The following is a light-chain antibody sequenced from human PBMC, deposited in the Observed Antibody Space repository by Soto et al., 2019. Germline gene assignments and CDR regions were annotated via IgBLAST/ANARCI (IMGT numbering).Light chain of an antibody. V-gene: IGLV4-69*01. Sequence: QLVLTQSPSASASLGASVKLTCTLSSGHSNYAIAWHQQQPEKGPRYLMILNSDGSHNKGDGIPDRFSGSSSGAERYLTIAGLQSEDEADYYCQTWATGIRVFGGGTKLTVL. J-gene: IGLJ3*02. CDR1: SGHSNYA. CDR2: LNSDGSH. CDR3: QTWATGIRV.